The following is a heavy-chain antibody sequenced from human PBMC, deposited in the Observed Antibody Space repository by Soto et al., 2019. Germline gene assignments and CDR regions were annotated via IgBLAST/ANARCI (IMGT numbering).Heavy chain of an antibody. CDR2: IIPTFGTP. J-gene: IGHJ4*02. D-gene: IGHD1-26*01. V-gene: IGHV1-69*06. Sequence: QVQLVQSGTVVQRRGSSVKVSCQASGGTFSSHGMAWVRQAPGQGLEWMGGIIPTFGTPTYAPQFQGRVMITADKSTITAYMDLNSLRSEDTGVYYCASERSAQYFDFWGQGTLITVSS. CDR1: GGTFSSHG. CDR3: ASERSAQYFDF.